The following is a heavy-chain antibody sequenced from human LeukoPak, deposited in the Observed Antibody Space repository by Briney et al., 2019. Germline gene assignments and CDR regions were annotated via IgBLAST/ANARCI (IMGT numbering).Heavy chain of an antibody. Sequence: QPGGSLRLSCGASGFTFSRYAMSWVRQAPGKGLEWVSSISGSGGTTYYEDSVKGRFTISRDNSKNTLYLQMNSLRAEDTAVYYCAKGSGGSGSYSKYYFDYWGQGSLVTVSS. CDR2: ISGSGGTT. CDR1: GFTFSRYA. D-gene: IGHD3-10*01. J-gene: IGHJ4*02. CDR3: AKGSGGSGSYSKYYFDY. V-gene: IGHV3-23*01.